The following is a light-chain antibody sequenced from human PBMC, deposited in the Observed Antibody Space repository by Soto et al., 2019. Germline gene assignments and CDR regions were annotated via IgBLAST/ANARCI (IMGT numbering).Light chain of an antibody. CDR1: QSVSTY. Sequence: EIVLTQSPDTLSVSPGERATLSCRASQSVSTYLAWYQQKPGQAPRLLIYDSSNRATGFPARFSGSGSGTDFTLTISSLEHEDFAVYYCQQRFSWPLTFGQGTRLEIK. J-gene: IGKJ5*01. V-gene: IGKV3-11*01. CDR2: DSS. CDR3: QQRFSWPLT.